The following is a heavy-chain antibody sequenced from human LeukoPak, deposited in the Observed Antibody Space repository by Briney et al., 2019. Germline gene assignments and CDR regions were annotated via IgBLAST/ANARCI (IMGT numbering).Heavy chain of an antibody. V-gene: IGHV4-59*01. CDR3: ARVICSSTSCYGETDYYYYYMDV. J-gene: IGHJ6*03. D-gene: IGHD2-2*01. CDR1: GFTFSSYA. CDR2: IYYSGST. Sequence: GSLRLSCAASGFTFSSYAMSWIRQPPGKGLEWIGYIYYSGSTNYNPSLKSRVTISVDTSKNQFSLKLSSVTAADTAVYYCARVICSSTSCYGETDYYYYYMDVWGKGTTVTISS.